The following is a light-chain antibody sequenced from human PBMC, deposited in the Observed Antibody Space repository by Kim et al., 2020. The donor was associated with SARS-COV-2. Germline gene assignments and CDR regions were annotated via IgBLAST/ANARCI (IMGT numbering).Light chain of an antibody. Sequence: SASVGDRVTIPCRASQYINNYLAWYQQKPGKVPKVLIYSASALRLGVPSRFSGSGSGTDFTLTISRLQPEDVATYYCQKYDGAPWTFGQGTRVEIK. CDR2: SAS. V-gene: IGKV1-27*01. CDR3: QKYDGAPWT. J-gene: IGKJ1*01. CDR1: QYINNY.